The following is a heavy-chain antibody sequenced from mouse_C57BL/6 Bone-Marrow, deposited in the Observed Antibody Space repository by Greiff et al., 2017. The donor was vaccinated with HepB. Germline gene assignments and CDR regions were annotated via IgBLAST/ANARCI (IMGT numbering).Heavy chain of an antibody. CDR2: IHPSDSDT. Sequence: VKLQQPGAELVKPGASVKLSCKASGYTFTSYWMHWVKQRPGQGLEWIGRIHPSDSDTNYNQKFKGKATLTVDKSSSTAYMQLSSLTSEDSAVYYWASGAWFAYWGQGTLVTVSA. V-gene: IGHV1-74*01. CDR3: ASGAWFAY. D-gene: IGHD4-1*01. J-gene: IGHJ3*01. CDR1: GYTFTSYW.